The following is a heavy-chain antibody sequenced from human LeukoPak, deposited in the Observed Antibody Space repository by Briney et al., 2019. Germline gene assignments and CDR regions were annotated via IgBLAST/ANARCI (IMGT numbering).Heavy chain of an antibody. V-gene: IGHV5-51*01. CDR2: TYPGDADT. J-gene: IGHJ5*02. CDR3: ARRGSCGWSYNWFDP. Sequence: GASLQISCRGSGSRFPSYWIGWGRQLPGKGLEWMGITYPGDADTRYSPSSQDQVTISADKSISTAYMQWSSLKASDTAMYYGARRGSCGWSYNWFDPWGQGTLVTVSS. D-gene: IGHD6-13*01. CDR1: GSRFPSYW.